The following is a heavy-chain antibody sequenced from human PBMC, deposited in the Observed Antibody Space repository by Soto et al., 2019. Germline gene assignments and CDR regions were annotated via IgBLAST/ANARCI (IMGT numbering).Heavy chain of an antibody. CDR2: IRSKANSYAT. J-gene: IGHJ6*02. D-gene: IGHD3-9*01. V-gene: IGHV3-73*01. Sequence: TGGSLRLSCAASGFTFSGSAMHWVRQASGKGLEWVGRIRSKANSYATAYAASVKGRFTISRDDSKNTAYLQMNSLKTEDTAVYYCTRNPSRYDILTGYYDYYGMDVWGQGTTVTVSS. CDR1: GFTFSGSA. CDR3: TRNPSRYDILTGYYDYYGMDV.